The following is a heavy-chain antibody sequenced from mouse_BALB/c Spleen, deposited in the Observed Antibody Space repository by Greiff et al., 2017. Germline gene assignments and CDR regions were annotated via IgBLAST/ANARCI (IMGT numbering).Heavy chain of an antibody. CDR1: GFTFSSYT. D-gene: IGHD2-12*01. V-gene: IGHV5-6-4*01. J-gene: IGHJ3*01. Sequence: DVKLVESGGGLVKPGGSLKLSCAASGFTFSSYTMSWVRQTPEKRLEWVATISSGGSYTYYPDSVKGRFTISRDNAKNTLYLQMSSLKSEDTAMYYCTREETYDWFAYWGQGTLVTVSA. CDR2: ISSGGSYT. CDR3: TREETYDWFAY.